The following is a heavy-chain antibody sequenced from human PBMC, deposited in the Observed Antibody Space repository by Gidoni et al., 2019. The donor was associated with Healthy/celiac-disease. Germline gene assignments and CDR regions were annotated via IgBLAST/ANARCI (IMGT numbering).Heavy chain of an antibody. J-gene: IGHJ5*02. Sequence: QVQLQQWGAGLLKPSETLSLTCAVYGGSFSGYYWSWIRQPPGKGLEWIGEINHSGSTNYNPSLKSRVTISVDTSKNQFSLKLSSVTAADTAVYYCARGCPWYSSGWYSIHNWFDPWGQGTLVTVSS. CDR1: GGSFSGYY. CDR3: ARGCPWYSSGWYSIHNWFDP. V-gene: IGHV4-34*01. D-gene: IGHD6-19*01. CDR2: INHSGST.